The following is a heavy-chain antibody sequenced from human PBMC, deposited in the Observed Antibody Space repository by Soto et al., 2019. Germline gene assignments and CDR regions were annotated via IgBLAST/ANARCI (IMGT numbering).Heavy chain of an antibody. V-gene: IGHV3-30-3*01. Sequence: PEGSLKLSCAASGCTFSSYAMHWVRQAPGKGLEWVAVISYDGSNKYYADSVKGRFTISRDNSKNTLYLQMNSLRAEDTAVYYCARDGEDAFDIWGQGTMVTV. CDR2: ISYDGSNK. D-gene: IGHD3-3*01. CDR3: ARDGEDAFDI. J-gene: IGHJ3*02. CDR1: GCTFSSYA.